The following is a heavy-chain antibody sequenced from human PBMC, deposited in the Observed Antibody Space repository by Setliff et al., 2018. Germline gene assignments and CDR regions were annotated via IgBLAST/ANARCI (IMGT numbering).Heavy chain of an antibody. CDR1: GDSFSDYY. D-gene: IGHD1-26*01. CDR2: INHRGST. J-gene: IGHJ4*02. V-gene: IGHV4-34*01. CDR3: ARDNTIVGATDY. Sequence: SETLSLTCAVYGDSFSDYYWSWLRQPPGKGPEWIEEINHRGSTNYSPSLRSRVTMSVDTSKKQLSLKLSSVTAADTAVYYCARDNTIVGATDYWGQGALVTVSS.